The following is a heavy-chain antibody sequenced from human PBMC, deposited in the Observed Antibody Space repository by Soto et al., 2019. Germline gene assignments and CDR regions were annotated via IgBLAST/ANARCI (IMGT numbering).Heavy chain of an antibody. V-gene: IGHV4-59*01. CDR3: ARRLNLGSFDH. D-gene: IGHD3-10*01. CDR2: VYYSGSV. CDR1: GVSLTGYH. Sequence: PSETLSLTCNVSGVSLTGYHWNWIRQPPGKTLEWIGFVYYSGSVSYNPSLKGRASIPVDRSKNQFSLRLTSVTAADTAVYYCARRLNLGSFDHWGQGTLVTVSS. J-gene: IGHJ5*02.